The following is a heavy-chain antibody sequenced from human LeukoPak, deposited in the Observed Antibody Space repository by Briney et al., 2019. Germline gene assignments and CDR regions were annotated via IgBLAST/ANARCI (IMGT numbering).Heavy chain of an antibody. CDR3: ARDPAASYYDSSGSPDAFDI. CDR1: GYTFTSYG. D-gene: IGHD3-22*01. J-gene: IGHJ3*02. CDR2: ISAYNSNT. Sequence: ASVKVSCKASGYTFTSYGINWVRQAPGQGLEWMGWISAYNSNTHYAQKLQGRVTMTTDTSTSTAYMEVRSLRSDDTAVYYCARDPAASYYDSSGSPDAFDIWGQGTMVTVSS. V-gene: IGHV1-18*01.